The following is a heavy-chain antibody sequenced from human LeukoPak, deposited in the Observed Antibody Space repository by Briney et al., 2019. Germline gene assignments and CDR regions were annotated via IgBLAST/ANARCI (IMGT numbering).Heavy chain of an antibody. Sequence: SETLSLTCNVSGGSISTYYRSWIRQPPGKGLEWIGSIYYSGSTNSNPSLKSRVTILVDTPKNQFSLKLSSVTAADTAVYYCSLRFLEWDLYSMDVWGKGTTVTVSS. J-gene: IGHJ6*03. CDR2: IYYSGST. V-gene: IGHV4-59*12. CDR3: SLRFLEWDLYSMDV. CDR1: GGSISTYY. D-gene: IGHD3-3*01.